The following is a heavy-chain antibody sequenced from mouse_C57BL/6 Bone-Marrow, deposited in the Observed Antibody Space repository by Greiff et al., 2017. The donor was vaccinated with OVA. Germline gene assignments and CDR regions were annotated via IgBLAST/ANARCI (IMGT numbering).Heavy chain of an antibody. CDR1: GYSITSGYY. D-gene: IGHD3-2*02. Sequence: EVQLQQSGPGLVKPSQSLSLTCSVTGYSITSGYYWNWIRQFPGNKLEWMGYISYDGSNNYNPSLKNRISITRDTSKNQFFLKLNSVTTEDTATYYCARGSSGLAWVAYWGQGTLVTVSA. CDR3: ARGSSGLAWVAY. J-gene: IGHJ3*01. CDR2: ISYDGSN. V-gene: IGHV3-6*01.